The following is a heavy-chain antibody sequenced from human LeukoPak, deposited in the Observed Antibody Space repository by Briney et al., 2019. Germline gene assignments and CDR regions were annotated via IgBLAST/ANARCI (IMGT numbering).Heavy chain of an antibody. Sequence: GGSLRLSCAVSGFTFTDYWMNWVRQAPGRGLEWVASIRQDGGEKSYVDSVKGRFTISRDNTKSSLYLQINSLRAEDTAVFYCARDGTAAGLYFDLWGQGTLVTVSS. CDR3: ARDGTAAGLYFDL. J-gene: IGHJ4*01. D-gene: IGHD6-13*01. V-gene: IGHV3-7*01. CDR2: IRQDGGEK. CDR1: GFTFTDYW.